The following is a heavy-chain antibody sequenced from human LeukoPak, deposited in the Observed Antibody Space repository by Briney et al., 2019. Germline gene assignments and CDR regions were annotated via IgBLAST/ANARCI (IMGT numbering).Heavy chain of an antibody. CDR2: INPNSGGT. CDR1: GYTFTGYF. D-gene: IGHD6-13*01. CDR3: ARDVRRNNSSHIDC. J-gene: IGHJ4*02. Sequence: ASVKVSCKASGYTFTGYFMNWVRQAPGQGPEWMGWINPNSGGTNYAQKFQGRVTMTRDTSINTTYMELSRLKSDDTAVYYCARDVRRNNSSHIDCWGQGALVTVSS. V-gene: IGHV1-2*02.